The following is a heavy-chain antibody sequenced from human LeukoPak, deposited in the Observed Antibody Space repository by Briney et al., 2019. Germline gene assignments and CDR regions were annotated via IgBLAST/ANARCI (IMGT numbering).Heavy chain of an antibody. V-gene: IGHV3-23*01. J-gene: IGHJ4*02. CDR2: ITSGGGIT. CDR3: ARGNSGPDY. CDR1: GFTFINYA. D-gene: IGHD6-19*01. Sequence: GGSLRLSCAASGFTFINYAMTWVRQASGKGLEWVSTITSGGGITYYADSVKGRFTFSRDNSKNTVYLQMNSLRVEDTAVYYCARGNSGPDYWGQGTLVTVSS.